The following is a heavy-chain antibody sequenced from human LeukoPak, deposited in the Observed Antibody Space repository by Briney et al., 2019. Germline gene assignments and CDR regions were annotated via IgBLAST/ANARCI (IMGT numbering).Heavy chain of an antibody. Sequence: SETLSLTCTVFGGSISSGGYYWSWIRQPPGKGLEWIGYIYHSGSTYYNPSLKSRVTISVDTSKNQFSLKLSSVTAADTAVYYCVGASVAAQLGYFQHWGQGTLVTVSS. D-gene: IGHD2-15*01. CDR1: GGSISSGGYY. CDR2: IYHSGST. V-gene: IGHV4-30-2*01. J-gene: IGHJ1*01. CDR3: VGASVAAQLGYFQH.